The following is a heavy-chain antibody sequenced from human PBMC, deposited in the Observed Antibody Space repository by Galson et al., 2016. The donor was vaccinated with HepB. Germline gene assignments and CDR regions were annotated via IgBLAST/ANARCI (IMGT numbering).Heavy chain of an antibody. CDR3: ARAHYYGSGRGVDP. V-gene: IGHV1-3*04. J-gene: IGHJ5*02. D-gene: IGHD3-10*01. CDR2: INTGNGNI. CDR1: GYSFTNYA. Sequence: SVKVSCKASGYSFTNYAIHWVRQAPGHGLEWMGWINTGNGNIKCSQKFQDRVTITRDTSATTAYMELSSLRSEDTSVYYCARAHYYGSGRGVDPWGQGTLVIVSS.